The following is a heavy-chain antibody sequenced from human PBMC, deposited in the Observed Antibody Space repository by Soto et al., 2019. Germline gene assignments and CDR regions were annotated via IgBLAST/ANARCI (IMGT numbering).Heavy chain of an antibody. D-gene: IGHD6-13*01. CDR3: ARGHIAAPYYFHY. J-gene: IGHJ4*02. CDR2: NYYSGSA. Sequence: PSETLSLTCSVSGGSVSSYYWSWIRQPPGKGLEWIGYNYYSGSANYNPSLKSRVTISLDTSKNQLSLKLRSVTAADTAVYYCARGHIAAPYYFHYWGLGTLVTVSS. V-gene: IGHV4-59*02. CDR1: GGSVSSYY.